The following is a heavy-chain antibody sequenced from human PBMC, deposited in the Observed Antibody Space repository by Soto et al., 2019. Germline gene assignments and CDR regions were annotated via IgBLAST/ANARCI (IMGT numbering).Heavy chain of an antibody. CDR1: SGSISTGNW. D-gene: IGHD6-25*01. CDR3: ARVFSSGSGWMYYFDF. Sequence: QVELQESGPRLVKSSGILSLTCEVSSGSISTGNWWSWVRQPPGKGLEWIGEIYYTGATNYNPSLTSRVPMTIDKSKDQFSLILTSATAADTAVYYCARVFSSGSGWMYYFDFWGQGILVSVSS. J-gene: IGHJ4*02. CDR2: IYYTGAT. V-gene: IGHV4-4*02.